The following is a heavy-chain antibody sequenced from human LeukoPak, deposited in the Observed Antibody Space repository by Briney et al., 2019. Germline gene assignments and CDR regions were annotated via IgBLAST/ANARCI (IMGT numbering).Heavy chain of an antibody. D-gene: IGHD5/OR15-5a*01. J-gene: IGHJ4*02. V-gene: IGHV3-30*04. CDR2: ISFDGSDK. CDR3: ARDPGAVSDYSLDY. CDR1: GFTLSSCA. Sequence: PGRSLRLSCAASGFTLSSCAMRWIRQAPGKGLQWLAAISFDGSDKYYADSVKGRFTISRDNSKNTLYLQMNSLRPDDTAVYYCARDPGAVSDYSLDYWGQGTLVTVSS.